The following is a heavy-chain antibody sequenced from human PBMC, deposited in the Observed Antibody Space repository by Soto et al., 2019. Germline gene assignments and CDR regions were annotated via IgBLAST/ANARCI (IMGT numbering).Heavy chain of an antibody. Sequence: GGSLRLSCAASGFPFSSYSMNWVRQAPGKGLEWVSSISSSSSYIYYADSVKGRFTISRDNAKNSLYLQMNSLRAEDTAVYYCARDSTPAAIDYWGQGTLVTVSS. CDR3: ARDSTPAAIDY. CDR1: GFPFSSYS. J-gene: IGHJ4*02. D-gene: IGHD2-2*01. V-gene: IGHV3-21*01. CDR2: ISSSSSYI.